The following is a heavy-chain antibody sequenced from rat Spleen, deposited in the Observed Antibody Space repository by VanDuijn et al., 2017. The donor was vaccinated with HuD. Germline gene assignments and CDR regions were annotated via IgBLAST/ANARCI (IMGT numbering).Heavy chain of an antibody. CDR3: ARQRGGFAY. CDR2: ISYDGSST. V-gene: IGHV5-7*01. D-gene: IGHD1-11*01. J-gene: IGHJ3*01. CDR1: GFTFSDYN. Sequence: EVQLAETGGGLVQPGRSLKLSCAASGFTFSDYNMAWVRQAPKKGLEWVATISYDGSSTYYRDSVKGRFTISRDNAKSTLYLQTDSLRSEDTATYYCARQRGGFAYWGQGTLVTVSS.